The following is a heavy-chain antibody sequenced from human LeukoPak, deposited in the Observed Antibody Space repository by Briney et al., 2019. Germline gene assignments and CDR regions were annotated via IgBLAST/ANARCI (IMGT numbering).Heavy chain of an antibody. CDR3: ARDLYSQY. D-gene: IGHD2-21*01. CDR1: GFTFSAHW. Sequence: GGSLRLSCAASGFTFSAHWMTWVRQAPGKGLEWVANIKEDGSEKYYVDSVKGRFTISRDIAKNSLYLQMNSLRAKDTAVYYCARDLYSQYWGQGTLVTVSS. CDR2: IKEDGSEK. J-gene: IGHJ4*02. V-gene: IGHV3-7*01.